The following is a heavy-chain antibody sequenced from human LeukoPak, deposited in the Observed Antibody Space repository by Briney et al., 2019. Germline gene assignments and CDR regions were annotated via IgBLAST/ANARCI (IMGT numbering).Heavy chain of an antibody. Sequence: SETLSLTCAVYGGSFSGYYWSWIRQPPGKGLEWIGEINHSGSTNYNPSLKSRVTISVDRSKNQFSLKLSSVTAADTAVYYCARERVLSWFDPWGQGTLVTVSS. CDR3: ARERVLSWFDP. D-gene: IGHD3-10*01. J-gene: IGHJ5*02. V-gene: IGHV4-34*01. CDR2: INHSGST. CDR1: GGSFSGYY.